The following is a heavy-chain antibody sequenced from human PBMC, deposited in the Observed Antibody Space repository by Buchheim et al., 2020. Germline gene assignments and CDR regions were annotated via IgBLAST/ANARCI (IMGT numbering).Heavy chain of an antibody. CDR3: AREGFDYDYVWGSYRYDS. Sequence: EVQLVESGGGLVQPGGSLRLSCAASGFTVSSNYMSWVRQAPGKGLEWVSVIYSGGSTYYADSVKGRFTISRANSKNTLYLQMNSLRAEDTAVYYCAREGFDYDYVWGSYRYDSWGQGTL. CDR1: GFTVSSNY. D-gene: IGHD3-16*02. CDR2: IYSGGST. V-gene: IGHV3-66*01. J-gene: IGHJ4*02.